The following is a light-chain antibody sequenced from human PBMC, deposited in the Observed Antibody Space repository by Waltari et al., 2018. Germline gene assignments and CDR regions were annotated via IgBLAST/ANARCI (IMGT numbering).Light chain of an antibody. CDR2: QAS. Sequence: DIQMTQSHSTLSASVGDRVTITCRASQSIGRWLAWDQLKPGRAPKFLIYQASTLESGVPSRFSGSGSGTEFTLTINSLQPDDFATYYCQQYDTYSPLTFGGGTKVEIK. CDR1: QSIGRW. J-gene: IGKJ4*01. V-gene: IGKV1-5*03. CDR3: QQYDTYSPLT.